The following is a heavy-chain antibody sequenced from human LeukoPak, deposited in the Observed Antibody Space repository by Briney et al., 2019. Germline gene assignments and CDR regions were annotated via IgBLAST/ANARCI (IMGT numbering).Heavy chain of an antibody. CDR1: GFTFSSYS. CDR3: ARAPGPAGGGETNWFDP. Sequence: GGSLRLSCAASGFTFSSYSMNWVRQAPGKGLEWVSSISSSSSYIYYADSVKGRFTISRDNAKNSLYLQMNSLRAEDTAVYYCARAPGPAGGGETNWFDPWGQGTLVTVSS. J-gene: IGHJ5*02. V-gene: IGHV3-21*01. D-gene: IGHD2-21*01. CDR2: ISSSSSYI.